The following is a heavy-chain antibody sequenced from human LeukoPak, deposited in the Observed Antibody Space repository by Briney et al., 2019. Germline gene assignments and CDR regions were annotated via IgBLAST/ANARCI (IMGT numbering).Heavy chain of an antibody. CDR2: IYYSGST. Sequence: SETLSLTCTVSGGSISSYYWSWIRQPPGKGLEWIGYIYYSGSTNYNPSLKSRVTLSVDTSKNQFSLKLSSVTAADTAVYYCARGRIAAAGPTFDYWGQGTLVTVSS. CDR3: ARGRIAAAGPTFDY. J-gene: IGHJ4*02. CDR1: GGSISSYY. D-gene: IGHD6-13*01. V-gene: IGHV4-59*12.